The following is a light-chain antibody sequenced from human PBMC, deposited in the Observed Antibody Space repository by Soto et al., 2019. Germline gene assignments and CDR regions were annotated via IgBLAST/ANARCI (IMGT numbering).Light chain of an antibody. V-gene: IGKV3-11*01. J-gene: IGKJ4*01. Sequence: EIGLTQSPVTLSFSPGERATLSGRASDNFGSYLAWYQQKPGQAPRLLIYDASERATGIPARFSGSGSGTEFTLTISTLEPEDFALYYCQQRSDWPPHFGGGTTVEIK. CDR2: DAS. CDR1: DNFGSY. CDR3: QQRSDWPPH.